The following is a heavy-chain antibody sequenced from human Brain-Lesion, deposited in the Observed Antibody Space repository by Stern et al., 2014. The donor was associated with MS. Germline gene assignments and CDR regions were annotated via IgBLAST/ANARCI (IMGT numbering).Heavy chain of an antibody. D-gene: IGHD1-26*01. V-gene: IGHV1-24*01. CDR1: GYTLTELS. CDR3: ATLSPGAGGNYYRHFDY. Sequence: DQLVESGAEVKKHGASVKVSCKVSGYTLTELSMHWVRQAPRKGLEWMGGFDPEDGETIYAQKFQGRVTMTEDTSTDTAYMELSSLRSEDTAVYYCATLSPGAGGNYYRHFDYWGQGTLVTVSS. J-gene: IGHJ4*02. CDR2: FDPEDGET.